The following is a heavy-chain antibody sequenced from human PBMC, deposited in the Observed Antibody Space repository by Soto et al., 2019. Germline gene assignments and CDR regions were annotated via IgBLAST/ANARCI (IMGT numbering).Heavy chain of an antibody. V-gene: IGHV3-23*01. J-gene: IGHJ4*02. Sequence: LSLTCAASGFTFSSYAMSWVRQAPGKGLEWVSAISGSGGSTYYADSVKGQFTISRDNSKNTLYLQMNSLRAEDTAVYYCAKATAVAGRWGYFDYWGQGTLVTVSS. CDR1: GFTFSSYA. CDR3: AKATAVAGRWGYFDY. D-gene: IGHD6-19*01. CDR2: ISGSGGST.